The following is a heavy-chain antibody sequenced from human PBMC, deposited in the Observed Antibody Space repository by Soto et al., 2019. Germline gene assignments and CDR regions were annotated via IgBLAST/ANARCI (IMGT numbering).Heavy chain of an antibody. J-gene: IGHJ6*02. CDR3: VGQRERLGDFDPTLYGLDV. V-gene: IGHV3-21*02. Sequence: EAQVVESGGGLVKPGESLRLSCAASGFVFTNYNMNWVRQAPGKGLEWVSSIRSDSSNIHDAASVRGRFTITRDNAKKALCLHMSGLRAADTAVYYCVGQRERLGDFDPTLYGLDVWGQGTTVTVSS. CDR1: GFVFTNYN. D-gene: IGHD4-17*01. CDR2: IRSDSSNI.